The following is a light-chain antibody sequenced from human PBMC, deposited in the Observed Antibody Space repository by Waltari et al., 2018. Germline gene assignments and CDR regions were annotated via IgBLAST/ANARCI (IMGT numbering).Light chain of an antibody. CDR3: ASWDDSHYV. CDR1: RSNLGSNY. J-gene: IGLJ1*01. CDR2: RNN. Sequence: QSVLTQPPSASATPGQRVIISCAGSRSNLGSNYLYWYQQLPGTAPKRLIYRNNERPSGVSARFSASKSGTSASLVISGLRSEDEAVYYCASWDDSHYVFGPGTTVTVL. V-gene: IGLV1-47*01.